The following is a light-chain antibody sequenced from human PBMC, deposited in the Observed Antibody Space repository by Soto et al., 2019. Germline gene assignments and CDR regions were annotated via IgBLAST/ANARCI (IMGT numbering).Light chain of an antibody. CDR2: GAS. Sequence: EIVMTQSPATLSVSPGERATLSCRASQSVSSNLAWYQQKPGQAPRLLIYGASTRATGIPARFSGCGSGTELTLTISSLQSEDFAVYYCQQYNNWPLYTFGQGTKLEIK. CDR3: QQYNNWPLYT. CDR1: QSVSSN. J-gene: IGKJ2*01. V-gene: IGKV3-15*01.